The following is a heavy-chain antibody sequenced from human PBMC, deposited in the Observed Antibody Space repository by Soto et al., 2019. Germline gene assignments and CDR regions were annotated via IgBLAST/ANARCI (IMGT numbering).Heavy chain of an antibody. J-gene: IGHJ4*02. CDR2: IWYDGSNK. CDR3: ASSGRHTYYYDSSGYPDY. Sequence: GGSLRLSCAASGFTFSSYGMHWVRQAPGKGLEWVAVIWYDGSNKYYADSVKGRFTISRDNSKNTLYLQMNSLGAEDTAVYYCASSGRHTYYYDSSGYPDYWGQGTLVTVSS. V-gene: IGHV3-33*01. D-gene: IGHD3-22*01. CDR1: GFTFSSYG.